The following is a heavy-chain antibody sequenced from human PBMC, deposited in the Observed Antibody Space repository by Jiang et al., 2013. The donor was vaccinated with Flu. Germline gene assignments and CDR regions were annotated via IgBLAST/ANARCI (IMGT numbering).Heavy chain of an antibody. J-gene: IGHJ4*02. V-gene: IGHV4-4*07. CDR3: VREGDSSGFYSGPHYFDF. Sequence: SLTCAVSGGSILRDVLELDPAAAGKGLEWIGRVYSMGPPTTTRPSKSRVTMSVDTSKKNFSLKLSSVTAADTAMYYCVREGDSSGFYSGPHYFDFWGQGTLVTVSS. D-gene: IGHD3-22*01. CDR1: GGSILRDV. CDR2: VYSMGPP.